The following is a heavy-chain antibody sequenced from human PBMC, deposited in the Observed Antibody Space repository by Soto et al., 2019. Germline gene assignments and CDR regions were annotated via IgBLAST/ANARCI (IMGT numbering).Heavy chain of an antibody. J-gene: IGHJ3*01. V-gene: IGHV3-74*01. D-gene: IGHD3-10*01. Sequence: EVQLVESGGGLVQPGGSLRLSCAASGFTFSDYWIHWVRQAPGKGLVWVSRIKFDGSSANYADSVKGRFTISRDNARDTVYVQMNSLRAEDTAVYYCARGVRGHYGFDVWGQGTMVTVSS. CDR3: ARGVRGHYGFDV. CDR1: GFTFSDYW. CDR2: IKFDGSSA.